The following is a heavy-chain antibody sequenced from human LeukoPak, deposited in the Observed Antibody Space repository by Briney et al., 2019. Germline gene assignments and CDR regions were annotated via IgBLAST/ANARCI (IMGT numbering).Heavy chain of an antibody. CDR3: ARESLGY. J-gene: IGHJ4*02. D-gene: IGHD3-16*01. V-gene: IGHV4-39*02. CDR1: GGSISSSSYY. Sequence: SETLSLTCTVSGGSISSSSYYWRWIRQPPGKGLEWIGSIYYSGSTYYNPSLKSRVTISVDTSKNQFSLKLSPVTAADTAVYYCARESLGYWGQGTLVTVSS. CDR2: IYYSGST.